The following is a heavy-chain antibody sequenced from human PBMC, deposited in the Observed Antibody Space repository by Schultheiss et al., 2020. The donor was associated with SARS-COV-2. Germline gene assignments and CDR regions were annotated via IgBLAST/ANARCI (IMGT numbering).Heavy chain of an antibody. CDR2: ISYDGSNK. CDR3: AREGHDYGDYVVDY. Sequence: GGSLRLSCAASGFTFSSYGMHWVRQAPGKGLEWVAVISYDGSNKYYADSVKGRFTISRDNSKNTLYLQMNSLRAEDTAVYYCAREGHDYGDYVVDYWGQGTLVTVSS. D-gene: IGHD4-17*01. J-gene: IGHJ4*02. CDR1: GFTFSSYG. V-gene: IGHV3-30*03.